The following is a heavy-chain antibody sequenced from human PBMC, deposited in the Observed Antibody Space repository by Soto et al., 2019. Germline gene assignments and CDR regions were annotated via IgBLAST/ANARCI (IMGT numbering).Heavy chain of an antibody. D-gene: IGHD4-17*01. J-gene: IGHJ6*02. V-gene: IGHV1-18*01. CDR2: ISAYNGNT. CDR3: AREGGLFYGEAAFGYYYGMDV. Sequence: QVQLVQSGAEVKKPGASVKVSCKASGYTFTSYDISWVRQAPGQGLEWMGWISAYNGNTNYAQKLQGRVTMTTDTSTSRAYRELGSLRSYGTAVYYCAREGGLFYGEAAFGYYYGMDVWGQGTTVTVSS. CDR1: GYTFTSYD.